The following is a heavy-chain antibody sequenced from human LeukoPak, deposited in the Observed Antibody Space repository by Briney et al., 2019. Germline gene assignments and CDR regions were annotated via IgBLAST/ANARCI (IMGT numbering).Heavy chain of an antibody. Sequence: GGSLRLSCAASGFTFSDHYMDWVRQAPGKGLEWVARSRNKANSYTTEYAASVKGRFTISRDESENSLYLQMNSLRTEDTAVYFCARVGKNYDFDYWGQGTLVTVSS. CDR1: GFTFSDHY. CDR3: ARVGKNYDFDY. V-gene: IGHV3-72*01. J-gene: IGHJ4*02. D-gene: IGHD5-12*01. CDR2: SRNKANSYTT.